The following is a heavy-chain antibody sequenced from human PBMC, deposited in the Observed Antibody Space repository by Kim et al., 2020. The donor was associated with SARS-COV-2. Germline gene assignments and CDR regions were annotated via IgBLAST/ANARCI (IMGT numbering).Heavy chain of an antibody. D-gene: IGHD2-21*02. CDR3: ARHEGGDYVYDY. V-gene: IGHV4-39*01. J-gene: IGHJ4*02. Sequence: YSTPARKCRVTISVDTSKNQFSLKLGPVTAADTAVYYGARHEGGDYVYDYWGQGTLVTVSS.